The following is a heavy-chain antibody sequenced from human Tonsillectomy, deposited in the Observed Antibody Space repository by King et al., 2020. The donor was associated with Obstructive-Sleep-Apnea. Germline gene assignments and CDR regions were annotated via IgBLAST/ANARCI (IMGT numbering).Heavy chain of an antibody. Sequence: VQLVESGGGVVQPGGSLRLSCEASGFTFSNFAMHWVRQAPGKGLEWVAVISHDGNSKYYADSVKGRSTISRDSSKNTLFLQMNSLRVEDTAVYYCAKDYGYSGPQYYFDYWGQGTLVTVSS. V-gene: IGHV3-30*18. D-gene: IGHD6-13*01. CDR3: AKDYGYSGPQYYFDY. CDR2: ISHDGNSK. CDR1: GFTFSNFA. J-gene: IGHJ4*02.